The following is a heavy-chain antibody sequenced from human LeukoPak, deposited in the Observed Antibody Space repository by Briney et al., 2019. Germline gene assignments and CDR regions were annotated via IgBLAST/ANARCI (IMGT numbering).Heavy chain of an antibody. V-gene: IGHV6-1*01. CDR3: ARVSSRAFDV. J-gene: IGHJ3*01. D-gene: IGHD6-6*01. CDR2: TYYRSKWGN. Sequence: SQTLSLTCAISGDSVSSYDATWNWIRQSPSRGLEWLGRTYYRSKWGNDYAVSVKSRITINPDTSKNQFSLHLNSVTPEDTAVYYCARVSSRAFDVWGQGTVVTVSP. CDR1: GDSVSSYDAT.